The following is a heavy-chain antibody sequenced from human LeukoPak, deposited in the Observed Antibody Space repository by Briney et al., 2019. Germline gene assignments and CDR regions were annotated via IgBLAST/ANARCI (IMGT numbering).Heavy chain of an antibody. J-gene: IGHJ4*02. CDR1: GQSPSELT. CDR3: ATEMTSVVPDY. D-gene: IGHD4-11*01. CDR2: FDPENDER. Sequence: ASVRVACKVSGQSPSELTMHWVRQAPGKGLEWLGGFDPENDERMYARNFRGRVTMTEDTSTDTAYMELSSLRSEDTAVYFCATEMTSVVPDYWGQGTLVTVSS. V-gene: IGHV1-24*01.